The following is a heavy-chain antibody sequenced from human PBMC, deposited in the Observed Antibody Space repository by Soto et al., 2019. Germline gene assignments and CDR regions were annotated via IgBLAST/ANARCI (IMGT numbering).Heavy chain of an antibody. CDR1: GGSISSSSYY. CDR3: ARDQGSSSWYIDY. J-gene: IGHJ4*02. D-gene: IGHD6-13*01. CDR2: IYYSGST. Sequence: SETLSLTCTVSGGSISSSSYYWGWIRQPPGKGLEWIGSIYYSGSTYYNPSLKSRVTISVDTSKNQFSLKLSSVTAEDTAVYYCARDQGSSSWYIDYWGQGTKVTVS. V-gene: IGHV4-39*02.